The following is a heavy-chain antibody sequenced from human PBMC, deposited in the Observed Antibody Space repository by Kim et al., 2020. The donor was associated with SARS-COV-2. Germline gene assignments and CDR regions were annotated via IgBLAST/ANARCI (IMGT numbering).Heavy chain of an antibody. D-gene: IGHD5-12*01. CDR1: GFTFRSHG. J-gene: IGHJ4*02. V-gene: IGHV3-30*18. Sequence: GGSLRLSCVASGFTFRSHGMHWVRQAPGKGLEWVTVISYDGSNKYYADSVKGRFTISRANSKNTLYLQMNSLRAEDTAVYYCAKSIYSGYDLYYFDYWGQGTLVTVSS. CDR3: AKSIYSGYDLYYFDY. CDR2: ISYDGSNK.